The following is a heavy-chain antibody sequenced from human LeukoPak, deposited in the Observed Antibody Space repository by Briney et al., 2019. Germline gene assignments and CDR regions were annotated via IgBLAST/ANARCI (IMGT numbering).Heavy chain of an antibody. J-gene: IGHJ4*02. CDR3: ARGVRGVHDY. CDR1: GYTFTSYG. CDR2: MNPNSGNT. V-gene: IGHV1-8*02. Sequence: ASVKVSCKASGYTFTSYGISWVRQAPGQGLEWMGWMNPNSGNTGYAQKFQGRVTMTRNTSISTAYMELSSLRSEDTAVYYCARGVRGVHDYWGQGTLVTVSS. D-gene: IGHD3-10*01.